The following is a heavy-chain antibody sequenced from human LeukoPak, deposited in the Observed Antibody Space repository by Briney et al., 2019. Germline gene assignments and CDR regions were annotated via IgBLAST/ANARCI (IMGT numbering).Heavy chain of an antibody. J-gene: IGHJ5*02. Sequence: GESLQISCKGSGYSFTSYWIGWVRQMPGKGLEWMGIIYPGDSDTRYSPSFQGQVTISADKSISTAYLQWSSLKASDTAMYYCARHVHYDFWSGYYTRAEDWFDPWGQGTLVTVPS. CDR1: GYSFTSYW. CDR3: ARHVHYDFWSGYYTRAEDWFDP. D-gene: IGHD3-3*01. CDR2: IYPGDSDT. V-gene: IGHV5-51*01.